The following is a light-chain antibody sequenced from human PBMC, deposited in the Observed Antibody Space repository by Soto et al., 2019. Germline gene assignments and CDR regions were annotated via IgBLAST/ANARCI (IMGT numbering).Light chain of an antibody. V-gene: IGLV2-14*01. CDR1: SRNVGGYNY. J-gene: IGLJ3*02. Sequence: QSALTQPASVSGSPGQSITISCTGTSRNVGGYNYVSWYRQHPGKAPKLIIYEVNNRPSGVAIRFSGAKSGNTASLTISGLRDEEEADYCCNSYTSSNNWVFGGGTKVTVL. CDR3: NSYTSSNNWV. CDR2: EVN.